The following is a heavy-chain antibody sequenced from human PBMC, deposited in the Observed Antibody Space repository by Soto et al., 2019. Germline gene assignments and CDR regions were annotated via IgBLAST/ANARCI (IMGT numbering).Heavy chain of an antibody. V-gene: IGHV1-2*04. CDR2: INPNSGGT. CDR3: ARGAYYDFWSGYYSEVDGSHWFDP. J-gene: IGHJ5*02. CDR1: GYTFTGYY. Sequence: GASVKVSCKASGYTFTGYYMHWVRQAPGQGLEWMGWINPNSGGTNYAQKFQGWVTMTRDTSISTAYMELSRLRSDDTAVYYCARGAYYDFWSGYYSEVDGSHWFDPWGQGTLVTVS. D-gene: IGHD3-3*01.